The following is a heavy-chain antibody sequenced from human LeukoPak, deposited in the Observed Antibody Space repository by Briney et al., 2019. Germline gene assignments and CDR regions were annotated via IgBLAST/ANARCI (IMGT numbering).Heavy chain of an antibody. CDR1: GGSISSSSYY. D-gene: IGHD5-18*01. J-gene: IGHJ6*03. V-gene: IGHV4-39*07. CDR2: IYYSGST. Sequence: PSETLSLTCTVSGGSISSSSYYWGWIRQPPGKGLEWIGSIYYSGSTYYNPSLKSRVTISVDTSKNQFSLKLSSVTAADTAVYYCARTTEGGYSYGYFYYYYMDVWGKGTTVTISS. CDR3: ARTTEGGYSYGYFYYYYMDV.